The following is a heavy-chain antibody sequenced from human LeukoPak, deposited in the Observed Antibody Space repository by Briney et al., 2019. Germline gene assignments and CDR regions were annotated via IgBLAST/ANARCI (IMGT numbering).Heavy chain of an antibody. CDR1: GFTFSIYG. D-gene: IGHD6-6*01. CDR3: AKDGEQLDYYYGMDV. V-gene: IGHV3-30*02. Sequence: GGSLRLSCAASGFTFSIYGLHWVRQAPGKGLEWVAFVRYDGSSEYYADSVKGRFTISKDNSKNTVFLQLDSLRADDTAVYYCAKDGEQLDYYYGMDVWGQGTTVTVSS. CDR2: VRYDGSSE. J-gene: IGHJ6*02.